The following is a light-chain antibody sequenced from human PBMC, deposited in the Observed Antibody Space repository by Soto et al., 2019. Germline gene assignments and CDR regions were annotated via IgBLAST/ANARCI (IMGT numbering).Light chain of an antibody. V-gene: IGKV1-5*01. CDR3: QQYNSYWT. CDR2: DAS. Sequence: DIQMTQSPSTLSASVGDRVTITCRASQSIYKWLAWYQQKPGKAPKLLIYDASSLQTGVPSRFSGSGSGTDFTLTISSLQPDDFATYYCQQYNSYWTFGQGTKVDIK. CDR1: QSIYKW. J-gene: IGKJ1*01.